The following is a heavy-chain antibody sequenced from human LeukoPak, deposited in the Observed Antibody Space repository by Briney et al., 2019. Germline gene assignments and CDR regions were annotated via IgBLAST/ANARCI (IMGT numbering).Heavy chain of an antibody. D-gene: IGHD3-9*01. V-gene: IGHV4-4*07. CDR1: GGSISSYY. CDR3: ARPPHRRIRYFDWLLFFDY. J-gene: IGHJ4*02. Sequence: SETLSLTCTVSGGSISSYYWSWIRQPAGKGLEWIGRIYTSGSTNYNPSLKSRVTMSVDTSKNQFSLKLSSVTAADTAVYYCARPPHRRIRYFDWLLFFDYWGQGTLVTVSS. CDR2: IYTSGST.